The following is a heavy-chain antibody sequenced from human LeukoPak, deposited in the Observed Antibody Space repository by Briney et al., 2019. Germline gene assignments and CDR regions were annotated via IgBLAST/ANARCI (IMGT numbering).Heavy chain of an antibody. D-gene: IGHD3-3*01. CDR3: AGTYYDFWSGYYLSDNWFDP. J-gene: IGHJ5*02. CDR1: GGSFSGYY. V-gene: IGHV4-34*01. Sequence: PSETLSLTCAVYGGSFSGYYWSWTRQPPGKGLEWIGEINHSGSTNYNPSLKSRVTISVDTSKNQFSLKLSSVTAADTAVYYCAGTYYDFWSGYYLSDNWFDPWGQGTLVTVSS. CDR2: INHSGST.